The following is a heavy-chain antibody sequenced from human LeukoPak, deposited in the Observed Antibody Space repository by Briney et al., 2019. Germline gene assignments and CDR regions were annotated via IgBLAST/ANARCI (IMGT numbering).Heavy chain of an antibody. J-gene: IGHJ5*02. CDR3: ARERPDYYDSSGYKRWFDP. CDR2: IIPIFGTA. D-gene: IGHD3-22*01. V-gene: IGHV1-69*06. CDR1: GGTFSSYA. Sequence: SVKVSCKASGGTFSSYAISWVRQAPGQGLEWMGGIIPIFGTANYAQKFQGRVTITADKSTSTAYMELSRLRSEDTAVYYCARERPDYYDSSGYKRWFDPWGQGTLVTVSS.